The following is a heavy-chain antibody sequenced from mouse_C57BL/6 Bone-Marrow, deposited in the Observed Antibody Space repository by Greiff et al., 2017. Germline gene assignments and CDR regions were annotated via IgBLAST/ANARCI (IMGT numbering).Heavy chain of an antibody. CDR1: GYTFTDYY. D-gene: IGHD1-1*01. CDR3: ARDYGSSYVDGAMDY. Sequence: QVQLQQSGAELVRPGASVKLSCKASGYTFTDYYINWVKQRPGQGLEWIARIYPGSGKTYYNEKFKGKATLTAEKSSSTAYMQLSSLTSEDSAVYFCARDYGSSYVDGAMDYWGQGTSVTVSS. CDR2: IYPGSGKT. J-gene: IGHJ4*01. V-gene: IGHV1-76*01.